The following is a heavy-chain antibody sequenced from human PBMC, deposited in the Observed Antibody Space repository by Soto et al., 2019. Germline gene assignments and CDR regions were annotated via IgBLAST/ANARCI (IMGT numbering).Heavy chain of an antibody. CDR3: ARAGWFRFDY. CDR2: INADGSTT. CDR1: GFTFSSYW. D-gene: IGHD2-15*01. J-gene: IGHJ4*02. Sequence: DVQLVESGGGLAQPGGSLRLSCVGSGFTFSSYWMHWVRQAPGKGLVWVSRINADGSTTNYADSVKGRFTVSRDNAKNPVYLKMNSLRDEDTAVYFCARAGWFRFDYWAREPCSPSPQ. V-gene: IGHV3-74*01.